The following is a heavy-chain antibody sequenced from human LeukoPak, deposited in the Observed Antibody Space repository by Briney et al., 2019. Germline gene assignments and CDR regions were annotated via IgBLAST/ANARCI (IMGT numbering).Heavy chain of an antibody. D-gene: IGHD2-2*01. J-gene: IGHJ4*02. CDR1: GGSISSGGYY. Sequence: SETLSLTCTVSGGSISSGGYYWSWIRQHPGKGLEWIGYIYYSGSTYYNPSLKSRVTISVDTSKNQFSLKLSSVTAADTAVYYCARKYCSNTSCYAGSIYFDYWGQGTLVTVSS. CDR3: ARKYCSNTSCYAGSIYFDY. CDR2: IYYSGST. V-gene: IGHV4-31*03.